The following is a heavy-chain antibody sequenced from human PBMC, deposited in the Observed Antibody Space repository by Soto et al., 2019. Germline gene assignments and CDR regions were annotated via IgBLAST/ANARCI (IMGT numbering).Heavy chain of an antibody. CDR3: ARESEDLTSNFDY. V-gene: IGHV3-21*01. CDR1: GFTFTRYS. CDR2: ISSTTNYI. J-gene: IGHJ4*02. Sequence: GGSLRLSCAASGFTFTRYSMNWVRQAPGKGLEWVSSISSTTNYIYYADSMKGRFTVSRDNAKNSVYLEMNSLSAEDTALYYCARESEDLTSNFDYWGQGTPVTVSS.